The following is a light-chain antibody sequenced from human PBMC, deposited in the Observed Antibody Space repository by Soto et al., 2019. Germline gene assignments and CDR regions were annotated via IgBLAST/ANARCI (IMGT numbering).Light chain of an antibody. Sequence: DIQMTQSPSTLSASVGDRVTITCRASQSISRWLAWYQQKPGKAPNLLIYKASTLQSGVPSRFSGGGSGTEFTLTISSVQPDECGTYYCQQYNDRWTFGQGTKVEIK. J-gene: IGKJ1*01. CDR2: KAS. CDR1: QSISRW. CDR3: QQYNDRWT. V-gene: IGKV1-5*03.